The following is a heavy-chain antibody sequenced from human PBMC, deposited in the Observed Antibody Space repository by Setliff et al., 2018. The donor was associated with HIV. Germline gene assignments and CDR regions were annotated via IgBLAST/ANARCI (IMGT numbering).Heavy chain of an antibody. V-gene: IGHV4-59*01. CDR2: IYTNGYT. D-gene: IGHD3-22*01. J-gene: IGHJ4*02. CDR1: GVSISAYF. CDR3: AREATYYYDGSGYYYFDY. Sequence: SETLSLTCAVSGVSISAYFWSWIRQSPEKGLEWIGYIYTNGYTNYNPSLKSRVTISVDTSKNQFSLKLSSVTAADTAVYYCAREATYYYDGSGYYYFDYWGRGTLVTVSS.